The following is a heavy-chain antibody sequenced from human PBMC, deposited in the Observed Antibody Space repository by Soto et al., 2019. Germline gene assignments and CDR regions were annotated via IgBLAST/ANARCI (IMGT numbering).Heavy chain of an antibody. J-gene: IGHJ1*01. Sequence: EVHLVESGGGLIQPGGSLRLSCAPSGFSVSANYVSWVRQAPGRGLECVSSIYSGGSTVYADSVKGRFTISRDNSKNTLYLQMNSLRAEDTAVYYCARASSRWGSDAAHWGQGTLVTVSP. V-gene: IGHV3-53*01. CDR2: IYSGGST. CDR1: GFSVSANY. D-gene: IGHD3-16*01. CDR3: ARASSRWGSDAAH.